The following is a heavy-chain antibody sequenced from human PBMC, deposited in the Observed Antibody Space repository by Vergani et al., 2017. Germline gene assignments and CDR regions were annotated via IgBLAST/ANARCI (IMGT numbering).Heavy chain of an antibody. CDR2: KYYRSKWYN. D-gene: IGHD2-2*01. V-gene: IGHV6-1*01. J-gene: IGHJ6*03. Sequence: QVQLQQSGPGLVKPSQTLSLTCAISGDSVSSNSAAWNWIRQSPSRSLGWLGRKYYRSKWYNDYAVSVISRLTINPDTSKNQFSLQLNSVTPEDTAVYYCARNRIVVVPADVYYYYYMDVWGKGTTVTVSS. CDR3: ARNRIVVVPADVYYYYYMDV. CDR1: GDSVSSNSAA.